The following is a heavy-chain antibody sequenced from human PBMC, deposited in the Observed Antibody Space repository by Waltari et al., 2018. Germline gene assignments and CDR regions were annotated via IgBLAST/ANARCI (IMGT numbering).Heavy chain of an antibody. CDR1: GGSFSGYY. V-gene: IGHV4-34*01. D-gene: IGHD6-6*01. CDR2: LHHSAST. J-gene: IGHJ5*02. Sequence: QVQLQQWGAGLLKPSETLSLTCAVYGGSFSGYYWSWIRQPPGKGLEWVGQLHHSASTYYYVSLKRRVTISVDTSKNQFSLMLDSVTAADTALSYCASRLNAEQLVYSLGNCFDPWGQGTLVNVS. CDR3: ASRLNAEQLVYSLGNCFDP.